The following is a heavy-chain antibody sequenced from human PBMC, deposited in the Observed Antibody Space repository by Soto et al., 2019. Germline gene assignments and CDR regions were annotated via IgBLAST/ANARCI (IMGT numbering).Heavy chain of an antibody. CDR3: ARSRLWEQHFAF. CDR2: IYYSGSI. J-gene: IGHJ1*01. Sequence: SETLSLTCTVSGGSITSEGYYWSWIRQLPGKGLEWIGYIYYSGSIFYNPFLKSRASISAHSSKKQFSLKLSSVTAADTAVYYFARSRLWEQHFAFWGRGTLVTVSS. V-gene: IGHV4-31*03. D-gene: IGHD1-26*01. CDR1: GGSITSEGYY.